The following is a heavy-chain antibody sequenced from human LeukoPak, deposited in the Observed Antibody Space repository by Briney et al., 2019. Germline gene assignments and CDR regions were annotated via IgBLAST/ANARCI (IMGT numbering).Heavy chain of an antibody. CDR2: IYYSGST. V-gene: IGHV4-59*12. Sequence: SETLSLTCTVSGGSISSYYWSWIRQPPGKGLEWIGYIYYSGSTNYNPSLKSRVTISVDTSKNQFSLKLSSVTAADTAVYYCARGGWGAAAVDYWGQGTLVTVSS. CDR1: GGSISSYY. D-gene: IGHD6-13*01. J-gene: IGHJ4*02. CDR3: ARGGWGAAAVDY.